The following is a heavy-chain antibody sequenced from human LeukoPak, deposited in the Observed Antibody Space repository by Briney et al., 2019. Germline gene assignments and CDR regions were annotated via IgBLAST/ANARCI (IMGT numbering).Heavy chain of an antibody. CDR3: ARDGDYFDY. J-gene: IGHJ4*02. D-gene: IGHD3-16*01. CDR1: GFTFSDYN. Sequence: GGSLRLSCAASGFTFSDYNMSWIRQAPGKGLERVSYISSSGSTIYYADSVKGRFTTSRDTAKNSLYLQMNSLRAEDTAVYYWARDGDYFDYWGQGTLVTVSS. V-gene: IGHV3-11*01. CDR2: ISSSGSTI.